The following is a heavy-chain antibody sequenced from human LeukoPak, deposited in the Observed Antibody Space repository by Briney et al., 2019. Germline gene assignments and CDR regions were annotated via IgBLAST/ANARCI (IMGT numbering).Heavy chain of an antibody. J-gene: IGHJ5*02. CDR1: GGSISSDY. CDR3: ARERHTYYDTGVYYPTTDNSWFDP. Sequence: SETLSLTCTVSGGSISSDYWSWIRQPPGKGLEWIGYVHYSGSTNYNPSLKSRVTISVDTSKNQFSLKMRYVTAADTAVYYCARERHTYYDTGVYYPTTDNSWFDPWGQGTLVTVSS. D-gene: IGHD3-22*01. V-gene: IGHV4-59*01. CDR2: VHYSGST.